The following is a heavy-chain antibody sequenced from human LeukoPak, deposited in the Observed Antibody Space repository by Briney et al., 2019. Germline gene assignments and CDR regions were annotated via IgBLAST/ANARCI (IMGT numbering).Heavy chain of an antibody. CDR1: GYSFNDYW. CDR2: IYPGNSET. CDR3: ARSPADGYTYGVDDF. Sequence: GESLKISCKGSGYSFNDYWIGWVRQMPGKGLELMGIIYPGNSETRYSPSFQGQVTISADKSISPAYLQWSSLKASDTAMYFCARSPADGYTYGVDDFWGQGTLVSVSS. J-gene: IGHJ3*01. D-gene: IGHD5-24*01. V-gene: IGHV5-51*01.